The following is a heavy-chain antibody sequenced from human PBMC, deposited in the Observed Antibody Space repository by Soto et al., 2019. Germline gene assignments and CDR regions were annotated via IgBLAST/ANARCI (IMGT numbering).Heavy chain of an antibody. D-gene: IGHD2-2*01. Sequence: PGGSLRLSCEASGLTFSRYWMTWVRQAPGKGLEWVANIKQDGSEKYYADSVKGRFTISRDNSKKSLYLQMNSLRAEDTAVYYCAREIVVARGASYFDYWGPGTLVTVSS. CDR1: GLTFSRYW. CDR3: AREIVVARGASYFDY. V-gene: IGHV3-7*01. CDR2: IKQDGSEK. J-gene: IGHJ4*02.